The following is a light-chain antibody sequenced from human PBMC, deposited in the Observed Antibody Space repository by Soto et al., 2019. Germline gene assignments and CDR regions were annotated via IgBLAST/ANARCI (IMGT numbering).Light chain of an antibody. CDR2: GAS. CDR3: QQYGSSLIT. CDR1: QSVSSSY. V-gene: IGKV3-20*01. Sequence: EFVFTQSPGTLSFSPGERATLSCRASQSVSSSYLAWYQQKPGQAPRLLIYGASSRATGIPDRFSGSGSGTDFTLTISRLEPEDFAVYYCQQYGSSLITFGQGTRLEI. J-gene: IGKJ5*01.